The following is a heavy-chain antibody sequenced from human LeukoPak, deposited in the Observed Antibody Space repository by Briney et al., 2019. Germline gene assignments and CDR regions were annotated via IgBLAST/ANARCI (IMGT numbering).Heavy chain of an antibody. CDR3: ARLGYYDSSGYSPLDY. V-gene: IGHV1-2*02. D-gene: IGHD3-22*01. J-gene: IGHJ4*02. Sequence: ASVKVSCKASGYTFTGYYMRWVRQAPGQGLEWMGWINPNSGGTNYAQKFQGRVTMTRDTSISTAYMELSRLRSDDTAVYYCARLGYYDSSGYSPLDYWGQGTLVTVSS. CDR2: INPNSGGT. CDR1: GYTFTGYY.